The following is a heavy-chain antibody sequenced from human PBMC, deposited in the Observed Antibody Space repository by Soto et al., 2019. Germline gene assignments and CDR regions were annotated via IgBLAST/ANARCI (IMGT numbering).Heavy chain of an antibody. CDR1: GGTFSTYS. Sequence: QVQLVQSGAEVKKPGSSVKVSCKTSGGTFSTYSIVWVRQAPGEGLEWMGGIIPIFGTANYAQKFQDRVTITADKSTNTAFMELSSRKSEDTAMYYCASSSGNNYGVGTNYYFDYWGQGTLVTVAS. J-gene: IGHJ4*02. CDR2: IIPIFGTA. V-gene: IGHV1-69*06. D-gene: IGHD1-26*01. CDR3: ASSSGNNYGVGTNYYFDY.